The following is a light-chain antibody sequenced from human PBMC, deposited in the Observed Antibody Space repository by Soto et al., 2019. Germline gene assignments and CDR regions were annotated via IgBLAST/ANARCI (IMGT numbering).Light chain of an antibody. V-gene: IGKV1-5*03. J-gene: IGKJ1*01. CDR2: KAS. CDR1: QSISNW. CDR3: QQYNSYST. Sequence: IQRTQYPYTLSASVGDRVTITCRASQSISNWLAWYQQKPGKAPKLLIYKASSLESGVPSRFSGSGSGTEFTLTISSLQPDDFATYYCQQYNSYSTFGQGAKV.